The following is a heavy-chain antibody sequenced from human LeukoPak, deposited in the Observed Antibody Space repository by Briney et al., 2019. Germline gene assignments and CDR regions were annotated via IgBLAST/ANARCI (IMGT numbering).Heavy chain of an antibody. CDR2: ISSISSYI. V-gene: IGHV3-21*01. J-gene: IGHJ4*02. Sequence: GGSLRLSCAASGFTFSSYSMNWVRQAPGKGLEWVSSISSISSYIYYADSVKGRFTISRDNAKNSLYLQMNSLRAEDTAVYYCARASGGGYTFDYWGQGTLVTVSS. CDR1: GFTFSSYS. CDR3: ARASGGGYTFDY. D-gene: IGHD5-12*01.